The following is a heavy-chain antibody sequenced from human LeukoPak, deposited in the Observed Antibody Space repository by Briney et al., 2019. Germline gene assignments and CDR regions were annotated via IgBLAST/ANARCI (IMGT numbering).Heavy chain of an antibody. J-gene: IGHJ5*02. Sequence: GESLKISCRGSGYSFTSYWLGWVRQVPGKGLEWTGIFYPGDSYTIYSPSFQGQVTIPADKSISTAYLQWNRLKASDPAIYFFARRRGSGSYYNTRWFDPWGQGTLVTVSS. D-gene: IGHD3-10*01. CDR3: ARRRGSGSYYNTRWFDP. CDR1: GYSFTSYW. V-gene: IGHV5-51*01. CDR2: FYPGDSYT.